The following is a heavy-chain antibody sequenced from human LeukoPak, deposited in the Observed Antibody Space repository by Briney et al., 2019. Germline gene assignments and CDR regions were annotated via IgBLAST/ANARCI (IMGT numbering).Heavy chain of an antibody. Sequence: GGSLRLSCAASGFTFSSYSMNWVRQAPGKGLEWVSYISSSSSTIYYADSVKGRFTISRDNAKNTLYLQMNSLRAEDTAVYYCAKWGGFVTTAYYGMDVWGQGTTVTVSS. CDR2: ISSSSSTI. CDR1: GFTFSSYS. J-gene: IGHJ6*02. CDR3: AKWGGFVTTAYYGMDV. V-gene: IGHV3-48*04. D-gene: IGHD4-17*01.